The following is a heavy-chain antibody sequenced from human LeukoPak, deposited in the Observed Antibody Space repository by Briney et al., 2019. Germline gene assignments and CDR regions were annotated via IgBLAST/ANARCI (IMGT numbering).Heavy chain of an antibody. CDR2: IYPGDSDT. CDR1: GYSFTTYW. V-gene: IGHV5-51*01. J-gene: IGHJ4*02. CDR3: ARRQGCSSTSCPPDS. Sequence: GESPKISRRGSGYSFTTYWIGLGRQMPGKGLELMGIIYPGDSDTRYSPSFQGQVTMSADKYINTAYLQWSSLKASDTAMYYCARRQGCSSTSCPPDSWGQGTLVTVSS. D-gene: IGHD2-2*01.